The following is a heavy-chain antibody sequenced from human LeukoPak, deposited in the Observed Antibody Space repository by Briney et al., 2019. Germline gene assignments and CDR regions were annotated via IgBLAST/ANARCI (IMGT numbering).Heavy chain of an antibody. CDR3: ARLAWDYGDYEFDP. CDR2: MNPNSGNT. Sequence: ASVKVSCKASGYTFTSYDINWVRQATGQGLEWMGWMNPNSGNTGYAQKFQGRVTITRNTSINTAYMELSSLRSEDTAVYYCARLAWDYGDYEFDPWGQGTLVTVSS. V-gene: IGHV1-8*03. D-gene: IGHD4-17*01. J-gene: IGHJ5*02. CDR1: GYTFTSYD.